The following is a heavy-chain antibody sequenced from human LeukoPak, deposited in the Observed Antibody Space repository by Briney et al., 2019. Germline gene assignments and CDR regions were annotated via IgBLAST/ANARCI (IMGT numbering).Heavy chain of an antibody. V-gene: IGHV3-13*01. Sequence: GGSLRLSSTASGLTLVSNDMTWVGHIQGQVREGVAAVSSGFHAFFADSVQGRFTVSREDARNSLYLQMNSLRAGDTAVYYCVREARGYHYTYFDYWGQGTLVTVSS. CDR1: GLTLVSND. CDR2: VSSGFHA. CDR3: VREARGYHYTYFDY. D-gene: IGHD5-18*01. J-gene: IGHJ4*02.